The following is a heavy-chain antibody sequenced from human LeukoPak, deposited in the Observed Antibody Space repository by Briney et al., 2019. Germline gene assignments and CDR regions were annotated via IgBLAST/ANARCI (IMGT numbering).Heavy chain of an antibody. CDR2: ISYDGSNK. D-gene: IGHD2-15*01. CDR1: GFTFSSYG. CDR3: AKSDNSGGSCNDY. Sequence: GGSLRPSCAASGFTFSSYGMHWVRQAPGKGLEWVAVISYDGSNKYYADSVKGRFTISRDNSKNTLYPQMNSLRAEDTAVYYCAKSDNSGGSCNDYWGQGTLVTVSS. V-gene: IGHV3-30*18. J-gene: IGHJ4*02.